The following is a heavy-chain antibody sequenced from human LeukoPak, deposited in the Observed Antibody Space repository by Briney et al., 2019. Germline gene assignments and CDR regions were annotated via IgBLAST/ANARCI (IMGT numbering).Heavy chain of an antibody. V-gene: IGHV3-7*01. D-gene: IGHD3-10*01. CDR3: ARSHLLWFGEKGSDY. CDR2: IKQDGSEK. J-gene: IGHJ4*02. CDR1: GFTFSSYW. Sequence: PGGSLRLSCAASGFTFSSYWMSWVRQAPGKGLEWVANIKQDGSEKYYVDSVKGRFTISRDNAKNSLYLQMNSLRAEDTAVYYCARSHLLWFGEKGSDYWGQGTLVTVSS.